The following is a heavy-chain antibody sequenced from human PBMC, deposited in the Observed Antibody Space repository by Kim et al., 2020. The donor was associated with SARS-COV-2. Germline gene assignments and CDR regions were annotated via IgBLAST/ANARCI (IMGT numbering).Heavy chain of an antibody. CDR1: GYIFTSHG. J-gene: IGHJ6*02. V-gene: IGHV1-18*01. CDR2: INPDNGAT. Sequence: ASVKVSCKTSGYIFTSHGITWGRQAPGRGLEWRGWINPDNGATHHAEHLQDRITMTTDTATSSAYMELRSLRSDDTALYYCARGGFVWDGMDGWGQGTTV. D-gene: IGHD2-8*01. CDR3: ARGGFVWDGMDG.